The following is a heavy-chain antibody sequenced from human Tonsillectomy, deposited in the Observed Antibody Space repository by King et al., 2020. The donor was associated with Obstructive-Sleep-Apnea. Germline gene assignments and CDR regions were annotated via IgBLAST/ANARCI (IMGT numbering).Heavy chain of an antibody. CDR1: GYSISSDYY. J-gene: IGHJ4*02. CDR2: IYLSVST. CDR3: ARVGPSQTDY. Sequence: VQLQESGPGLVKPSETLSLTCTVSGYSISSDYYWGWIRQPPGEWLEGIATIYLSVSTSYNPSLKSRVTLSVDTSKNQFSLRLRSVTAADTAVYYCARVGPSQTDYWGQGTLVTVSS. D-gene: IGHD3-16*01. V-gene: IGHV4-38-2*02.